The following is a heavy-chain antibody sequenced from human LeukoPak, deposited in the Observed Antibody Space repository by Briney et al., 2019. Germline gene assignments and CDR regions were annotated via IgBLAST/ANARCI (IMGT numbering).Heavy chain of an antibody. CDR1: GGSFSGYY. CDR2: INHSGST. D-gene: IGHD6-19*01. J-gene: IGHJ4*02. CDR3: AGLAARYSSGWYLDY. V-gene: IGHV4-34*01. Sequence: SETLSLTCAVYGGSFSGYYWSWICQPPGKGLEWIGEINHSGSTNYNPSLKSRVTISVDTSKNQSSLKLSSVTAADTAVYYCAGLAARYSSGWYLDYWGQGTLVTVSS.